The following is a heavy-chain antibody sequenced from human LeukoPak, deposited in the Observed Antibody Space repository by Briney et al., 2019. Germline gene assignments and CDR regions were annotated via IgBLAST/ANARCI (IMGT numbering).Heavy chain of an antibody. CDR3: ATLQSSGYDYSDY. D-gene: IGHD3-22*01. CDR2: IYYSGST. J-gene: IGHJ4*02. V-gene: IGHV4-59*08. CDR1: GGSISSYY. Sequence: ASETLSLTCTVSGGSISSYYWSWIRQPPGKGLEWIGYIYYSGSTDYNPSLKSRVTMSVDTSKNQFSLKLSSVTAADTAVYYCATLQSSGYDYSDYWGQGILVTVSS.